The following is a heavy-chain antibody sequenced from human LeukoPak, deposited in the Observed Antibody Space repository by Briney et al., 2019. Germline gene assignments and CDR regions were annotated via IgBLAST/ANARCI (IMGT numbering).Heavy chain of an antibody. CDR1: GFTFSSYA. CDR3: ARFVLGYSYGEVAFDI. D-gene: IGHD5-18*01. CDR2: ISGSGGST. V-gene: IGHV3-23*01. Sequence: PGGSLRLSCAASGFTFSSYAMSWVRQVPGKGLEWVSAISGSGGSTYYADSVKGRFTISRDNSKNTLYLQMNSLRAEDTAVYYCARFVLGYSYGEVAFDIWGQGTMVTVSS. J-gene: IGHJ3*02.